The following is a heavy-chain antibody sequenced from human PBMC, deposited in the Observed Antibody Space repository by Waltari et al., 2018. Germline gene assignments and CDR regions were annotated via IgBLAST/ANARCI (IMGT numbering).Heavy chain of an antibody. D-gene: IGHD5-12*01. J-gene: IGHJ5*02. CDR2: LSSGGNT. CDR3: AKRGSDGAWFDP. CDR1: AFTFRHHV. V-gene: IGHV3-23*01. Sequence: EVQLLDSGGGLVQPGGSLRPSCGSSAFTFRHHVLRLVRQAPGKGLEWVSTLSSGGNTYYADSVKGRLTVSRDNSKNTLYLQMNSLRAEDTAVYYCAKRGSDGAWFDPWGQGTLVTVSS.